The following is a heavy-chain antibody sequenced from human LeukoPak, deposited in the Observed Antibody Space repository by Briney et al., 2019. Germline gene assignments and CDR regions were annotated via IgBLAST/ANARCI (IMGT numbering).Heavy chain of an antibody. CDR1: GFTFSSYS. Sequence: GGSLRLSCAASGFTFSSYSMNWVRQAPGKGLEWVSYISSSSSTIYYADSVKGRFTISRDNAKNSLYLQMNSLRAEDTAVYYCARAYYYDSSGYPMFDYWGQGTLVTVSS. J-gene: IGHJ4*02. D-gene: IGHD3-22*01. CDR2: ISSSSSTI. V-gene: IGHV3-48*01. CDR3: ARAYYYDSSGYPMFDY.